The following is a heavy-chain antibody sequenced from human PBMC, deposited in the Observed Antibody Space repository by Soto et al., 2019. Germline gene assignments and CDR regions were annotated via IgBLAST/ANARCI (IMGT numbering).Heavy chain of an antibody. CDR1: GGSISSNY. V-gene: IGHV4-59*01. D-gene: IGHD6-19*01. CDR3: AGLGQWLTHFDY. CDR2: IYYSGST. J-gene: IGHJ4*02. Sequence: SETLSLTCTVSGGSISSNYWSWIRQPPGKGLEWIGYIYYSGSTNYNPSLKSRVTISVDTSKNQFSLKLSSVTAADTAVYYCAGLGQWLTHFDYWGQGTLVTVSS.